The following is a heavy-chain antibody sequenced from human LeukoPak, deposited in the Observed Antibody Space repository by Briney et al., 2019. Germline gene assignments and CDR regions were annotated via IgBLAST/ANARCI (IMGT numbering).Heavy chain of an antibody. Sequence: GGSLRLSCAASGFTISDNYMSWVRQAPGKGLEWVSAISGSGGSTYYADSVKGRFTISRDNSKNTLYLQMNSLRAEDTAVYYCAKTPMYYYDSSGYYVFDYWGQGTLVTVSS. D-gene: IGHD3-22*01. CDR2: ISGSGGST. CDR3: AKTPMYYYDSSGYYVFDY. J-gene: IGHJ4*02. V-gene: IGHV3-23*01. CDR1: GFTISDNY.